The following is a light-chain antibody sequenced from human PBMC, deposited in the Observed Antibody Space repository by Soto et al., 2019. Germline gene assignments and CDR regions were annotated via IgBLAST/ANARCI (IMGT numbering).Light chain of an antibody. CDR3: QQYGSSPPT. CDR1: QSVSSSY. J-gene: IGKJ1*01. Sequence: EIVLTQSPGTLSLSPRERATLSCRASQSVSSSYLAWYQQKPGQAPRLLIYGASSQATGIPDRFSGSGSGTDFTLMISRLEPEDSAVYYCQQYGSSPPTFGQGTKVEIK. V-gene: IGKV3-20*01. CDR2: GAS.